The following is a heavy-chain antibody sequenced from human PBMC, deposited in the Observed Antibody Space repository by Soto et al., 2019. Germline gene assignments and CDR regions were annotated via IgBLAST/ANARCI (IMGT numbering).Heavy chain of an antibody. V-gene: IGHV3-21*01. J-gene: IGHJ5*02. Sequence: EVRLMESGGGQVKPGGSLRLSCTASGFTFGSNNFIWVRQAPGKGLEWVSSISSISRDIFYGDSVKSRFTVSRDNARNTVFLQMNSLRVEDTAVYYCARGFCSGPRCTAESWGQGALVTVSS. CDR3: ARGFCSGPRCTAES. D-gene: IGHD2-15*01. CDR2: ISSISRDI. CDR1: GFTFGSNN.